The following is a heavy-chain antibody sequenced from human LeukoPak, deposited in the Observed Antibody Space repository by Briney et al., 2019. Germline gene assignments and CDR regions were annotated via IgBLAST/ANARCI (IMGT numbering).Heavy chain of an antibody. CDR3: ASGSHTHYYFDY. V-gene: IGHV4-59*01. CDR1: GGSISSYY. Sequence: SETLSLTCTVSGGSISSYYWSWIRQPPGKGLEWIGYIYYSGSTNYNPSLKSRVTISVDTSKNQFSLKLSSVTAADTAVYYCASGSHTHYYFDYWGQGTLVTVSS. D-gene: IGHD1-26*01. J-gene: IGHJ4*02. CDR2: IYYSGST.